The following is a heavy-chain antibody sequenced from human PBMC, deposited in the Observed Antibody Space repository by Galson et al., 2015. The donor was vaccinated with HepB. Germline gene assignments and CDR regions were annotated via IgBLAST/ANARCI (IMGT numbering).Heavy chain of an antibody. CDR3: VSLHDGSGDFNYFHR. V-gene: IGHV1-69*02. Sequence: SVKVSCKASGGTFSSYILSWLRQAPGQGLKWMGRIIPNIGVTKYAPRLQGRVTITADRSTGTAYMELSSLTFEDAAVYYCVSLHDGSGDFNYFHRWGQGTLVSVSS. J-gene: IGHJ4*02. CDR2: IIPNIGVT. D-gene: IGHD3-22*01. CDR1: GGTFSSYI.